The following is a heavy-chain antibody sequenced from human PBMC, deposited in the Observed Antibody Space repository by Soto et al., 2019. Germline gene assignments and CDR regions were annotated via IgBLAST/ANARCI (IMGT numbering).Heavy chain of an antibody. D-gene: IGHD5-18*01. J-gene: IGHJ4*02. Sequence: PGGSLRLSCAASGFTFSSYGMHWVRQAPGKGLEWVAVIWYDGSNKYYADSAKGRFTISRDNSKNTLYLQMNSLRAEDTAVYYCARNPRESYGSDYWGQGTLVTVSS. CDR2: IWYDGSNK. V-gene: IGHV3-33*01. CDR3: ARNPRESYGSDY. CDR1: GFTFSSYG.